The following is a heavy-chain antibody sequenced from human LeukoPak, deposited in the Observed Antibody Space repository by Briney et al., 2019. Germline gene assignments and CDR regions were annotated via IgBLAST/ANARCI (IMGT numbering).Heavy chain of an antibody. V-gene: IGHV1-18*01. J-gene: IGHJ4*02. D-gene: IGHD2-15*01. CDR2: ISVDNGNT. Sequence: ASVKVSCKASGYTFTSYGISWVRQAPGQGLEWMGWISVDNGNTNYAQKLQGRVTMTTDTSTSTAYMELRSLRSDDTAVYYCASHYCGGGSCYSPFDYWGQGTLVTVSS. CDR3: ASHYCGGGSCYSPFDY. CDR1: GYTFTSYG.